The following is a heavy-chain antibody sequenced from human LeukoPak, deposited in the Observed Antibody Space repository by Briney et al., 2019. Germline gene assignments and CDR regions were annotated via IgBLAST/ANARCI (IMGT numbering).Heavy chain of an antibody. Sequence: PSQTLSLTCTVSGGSISSGSYYWSWIRQPPGKGLEWIGESNHSGSTNYNPSLKSRVTISVDTSKNQFSLKLSSVTAADTAVYYCARGRNDYVWGSYRYSPFDYWGQGTLVTVSS. CDR3: ARGRNDYVWGSYRYSPFDY. CDR2: SNHSGST. V-gene: IGHV4-39*07. CDR1: GGSISSGSYY. J-gene: IGHJ4*02. D-gene: IGHD3-16*02.